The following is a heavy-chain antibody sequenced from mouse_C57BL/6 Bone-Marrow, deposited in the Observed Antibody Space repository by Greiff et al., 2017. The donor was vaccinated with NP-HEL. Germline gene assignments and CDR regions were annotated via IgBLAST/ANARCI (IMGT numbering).Heavy chain of an antibody. CDR1: GFTFSSYA. CDR3: AGTAQAFFDY. Sequence: EVHLVESGGGLVKPGGSLKLSCAASGFTFSSYAMSWVRQTPEKRLEWVATISDGGSYTYYPDNVKGRFTISRDNAKNNLYLQMSHLKSEDTAMYYCAGTAQAFFDYWGQGTTLTVSS. CDR2: ISDGGSYT. J-gene: IGHJ2*01. V-gene: IGHV5-4*01. D-gene: IGHD3-2*02.